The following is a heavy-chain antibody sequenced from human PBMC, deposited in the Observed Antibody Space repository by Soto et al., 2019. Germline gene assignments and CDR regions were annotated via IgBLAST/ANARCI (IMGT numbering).Heavy chain of an antibody. CDR1: GCPFSSYS. D-gene: IGHD4-4*01. CDR3: AKGQYSNYVGWFDP. V-gene: IGHV3-23*01. Sequence: GGSPSLSCAASGCPFSSYSMSWVRQAPGKGLEWVSAISGSGGSTYYADSVKGRFTISRDNSKNTLYLQMNSLRAEDTAVYYCAKGQYSNYVGWFDPWGQGTLVTVSS. J-gene: IGHJ5*02. CDR2: ISGSGGST.